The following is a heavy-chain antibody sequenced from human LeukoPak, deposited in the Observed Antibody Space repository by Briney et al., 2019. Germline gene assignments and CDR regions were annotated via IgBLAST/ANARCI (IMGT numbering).Heavy chain of an antibody. CDR1: GFTFTNAW. CDR2: IKSKSDGGTA. Sequence: GGSLRLSCAASGFTFTNAWMSWVRQAPGKGLEWVGRIKSKSDGGTAGYGAPVKGRFTISRDDSKHTLYLQMDSLRTEDTAVYYCATISGYSSGPFEDWGQGTLVTVSS. D-gene: IGHD6-19*01. V-gene: IGHV3-15*01. CDR3: ATISGYSSGPFED. J-gene: IGHJ4*02.